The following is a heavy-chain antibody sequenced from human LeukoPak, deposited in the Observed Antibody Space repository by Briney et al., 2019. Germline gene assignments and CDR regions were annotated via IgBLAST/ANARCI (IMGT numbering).Heavy chain of an antibody. CDR1: GFTFSSYG. J-gene: IGHJ4*02. D-gene: IGHD3-3*01. CDR3: AKDKGHYDFWSGYPYYFDY. Sequence: GRSLRLSCAASGFTFSSYGMHWVRQAPGKGLEWVAVISYDGSNKYYADSVKGRFTISRDNSKNTLYLQMNSLRAEDTAVYYCAKDKGHYDFWSGYPYYFDYWGQGTLDTVSS. V-gene: IGHV3-30*18. CDR2: ISYDGSNK.